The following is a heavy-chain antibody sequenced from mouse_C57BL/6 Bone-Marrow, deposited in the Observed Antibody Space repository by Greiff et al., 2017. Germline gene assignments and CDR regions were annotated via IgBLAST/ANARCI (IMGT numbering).Heavy chain of an antibody. CDR3: ARDRYYGSSWFAY. Sequence: VQLQQPGAELVMPGASVKLSCKASGYTFTSYWMHWVKQRPGQGLEWIGEIDPSDSYANYNQKFKGKSTLTVDKSSSTAYMQLSSLTSEDSAVXYCARDRYYGSSWFAYWGQGTLVTVSA. D-gene: IGHD1-1*01. V-gene: IGHV1-69*01. CDR2: IDPSDSYA. J-gene: IGHJ3*01. CDR1: GYTFTSYW.